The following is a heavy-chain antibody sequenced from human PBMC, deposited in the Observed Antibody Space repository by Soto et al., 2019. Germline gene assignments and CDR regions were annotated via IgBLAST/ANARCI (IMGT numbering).Heavy chain of an antibody. Sequence: EVQLMESGGGLVQPGGSLRLSCAASGFTFSSYWMHWVRQAPGKGLVWVSRINSDGSSTTYADSVKGRFTISRDNAKNTMYLQTNSMSAEDTAVYYCVRGDGGRETYWGQGTLVSVSS. CDR3: VRGDGGRETY. CDR2: INSDGSST. J-gene: IGHJ4*02. CDR1: GFTFSSYW. V-gene: IGHV3-74*01.